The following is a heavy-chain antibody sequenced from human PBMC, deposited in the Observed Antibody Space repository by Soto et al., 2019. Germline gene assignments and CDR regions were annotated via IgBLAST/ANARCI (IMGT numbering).Heavy chain of an antibody. CDR2: IYPGDSDT. J-gene: IGHJ3*02. Sequence: GESLKISCKGSGYSFTSYWMGWVRQMTGKGPEWMGIIYPGDSDTRYSPSFQGQVTISADKSISTAYLQWSSLKASDTAMYYCARLWGGYCSGGSCSGGAFDIWGQGTMVTVSS. CDR1: GYSFTSYW. CDR3: ARLWGGYCSGGSCSGGAFDI. V-gene: IGHV5-51*01. D-gene: IGHD2-15*01.